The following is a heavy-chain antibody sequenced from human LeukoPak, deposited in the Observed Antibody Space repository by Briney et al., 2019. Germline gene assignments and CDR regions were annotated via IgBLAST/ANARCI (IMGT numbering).Heavy chain of an antibody. V-gene: IGHV3-53*01. J-gene: IGHJ6*02. CDR3: ASRLHTAMVVGYYGMDV. D-gene: IGHD5-18*01. Sequence: GGSLRLSCAASGFTASSDYMSWVRQAPGKGLEWVSVIYSGGSTYYADSVKGRFTISRDNSKNTLYLQMNSLRAEDTAVYYCASRLHTAMVVGYYGMDVWGQGTTVTVSS. CDR2: IYSGGST. CDR1: GFTASSDY.